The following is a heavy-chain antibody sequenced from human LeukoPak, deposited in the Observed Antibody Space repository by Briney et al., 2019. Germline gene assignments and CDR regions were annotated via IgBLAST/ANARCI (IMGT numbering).Heavy chain of an antibody. V-gene: IGHV3-21*01. J-gene: IGHJ4*02. CDR1: GFTFSSYN. CDR2: ISSSSSYI. D-gene: IGHD4-17*01. CDR3: ARDRLHYGEYEKTFDY. Sequence: GGSLRLSCAASGFTFSSYNINWVRQAPGKGLEWVSSISSSSSYIYYADSVKGRITISRDNSKNSLYLQMTSLRAEDTAVYYCARDRLHYGEYEKTFDYWGQRTLVSVSS.